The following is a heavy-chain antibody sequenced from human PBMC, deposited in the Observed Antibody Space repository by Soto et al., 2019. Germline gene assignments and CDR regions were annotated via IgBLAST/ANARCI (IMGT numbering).Heavy chain of an antibody. Sequence: ASVKVSCKASGYTFTSYGISWVRQAPGQGLEWMGWISAYNGNTNYAQKLQGRVTMTTDTSTSTAYMELRSLRSDDTAVYYCARKNDLGYGDYGHFDYWGQGTLVTVSS. D-gene: IGHD4-17*01. V-gene: IGHV1-18*01. CDR1: GYTFTSYG. J-gene: IGHJ4*02. CDR3: ARKNDLGYGDYGHFDY. CDR2: ISAYNGNT.